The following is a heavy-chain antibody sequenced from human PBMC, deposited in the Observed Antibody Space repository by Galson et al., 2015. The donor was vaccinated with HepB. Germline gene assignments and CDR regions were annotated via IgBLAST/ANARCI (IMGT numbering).Heavy chain of an antibody. J-gene: IGHJ3*02. Sequence: SVKVSCKASGYTFTSYGISWVRQAPGQGLEWMGWISAYNGNTNYAQKLQGRVTMTTDTSTSTAYMELRSLRSDDTAVYYCAKGISGSPLQLVDASDIWGQGTMVTVSS. CDR1: GYTFTSYG. V-gene: IGHV1-18*04. CDR3: AKGISGSPLQLVDASDI. CDR2: ISAYNGNT. D-gene: IGHD2-15*01.